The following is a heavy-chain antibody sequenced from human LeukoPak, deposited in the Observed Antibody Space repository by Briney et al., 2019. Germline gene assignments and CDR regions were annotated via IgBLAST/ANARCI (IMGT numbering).Heavy chain of an antibody. J-gene: IGHJ4*02. V-gene: IGHV4-59*01. D-gene: IGHD6-13*01. CDR1: GGSLSGYY. Sequence: SETLSLTCTVSGGSLSGYYWSWLRQPPGKGLEWIGYIYYSGSTNYNPSLKSRVTISVDKSKNQFFLKLSSVTATDTAVYYCARRVHSSSWSSYFDYWARKPWSPSPQ. CDR2: IYYSGST. CDR3: ARRVHSSSWSSYFDY.